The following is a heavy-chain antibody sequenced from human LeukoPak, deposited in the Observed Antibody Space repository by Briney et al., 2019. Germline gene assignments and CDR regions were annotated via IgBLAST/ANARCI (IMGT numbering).Heavy chain of an antibody. CDR3: AGASVVRGVIFDH. V-gene: IGHV4-59*01. CDR2: IYYSGNT. CDR1: GGSISSYY. D-gene: IGHD3-10*01. J-gene: IGHJ4*02. Sequence: SETLSLTCTVSGGSISSYYWTWIRQTPGKGLEWIGYIYYSGNTNYNPSLQSRVTISVDTSKNQFSLKLSSVTTADTAVYYCAGASVVRGVIFDHWGQGTRVTVSS.